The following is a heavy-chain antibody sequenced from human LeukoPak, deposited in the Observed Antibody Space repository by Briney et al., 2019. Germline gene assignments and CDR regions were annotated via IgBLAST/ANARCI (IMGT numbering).Heavy chain of an antibody. CDR2: IYNSWST. D-gene: IGHD3-22*01. Sequence: SQTLSLTRTVSGGSISSHYWSWIRQPPRKGLEWIGYIYNSWSTNYNPSLKSRVTISVDTSKNQFSLKLSSVTAADTAVYYCASHYHSSGYYVDYWGQGTLVSVSS. CDR3: ASHYHSSGYYVDY. J-gene: IGHJ4*02. V-gene: IGHV4-59*11. CDR1: GGSISSHY.